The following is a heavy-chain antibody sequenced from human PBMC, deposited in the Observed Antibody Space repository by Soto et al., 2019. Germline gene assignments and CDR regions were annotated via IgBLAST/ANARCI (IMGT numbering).Heavy chain of an antibody. D-gene: IGHD6-19*01. Sequence: ASVRFSCQPSGYTFTRYYMHWVRQAPGQGLEWMGIINPSGGSTSYAQKFQGRVTMTRDASTSTVYMELNSLKTEDTAVYFCTRQTDAVQGLVVPTDYNLDYWGQGTRVTVSS. CDR3: TRQTDAVQGLVVPTDYNLDY. CDR1: GYTFTRYY. CDR2: INPSGGST. V-gene: IGHV1-46*03. J-gene: IGHJ4*02.